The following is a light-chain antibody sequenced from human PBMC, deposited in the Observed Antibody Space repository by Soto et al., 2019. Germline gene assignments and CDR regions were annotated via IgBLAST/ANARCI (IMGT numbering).Light chain of an antibody. V-gene: IGKV3-15*01. CDR2: GAS. Sequence: EVVMTQSPATLSVSPGERATLSCRGVHSVSSNLAWYQQKPGQAPRLLIYGASIRATGVPATFSGSGSGTEFTLSISSLQSEHLGVYYCQQDSSWPLTFGGGTKVDIK. CDR3: QQDSSWPLT. CDR1: HSVSSN. J-gene: IGKJ4*01.